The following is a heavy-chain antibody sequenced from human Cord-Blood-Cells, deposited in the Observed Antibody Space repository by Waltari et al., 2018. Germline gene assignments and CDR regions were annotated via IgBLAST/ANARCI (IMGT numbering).Heavy chain of an antibody. CDR3: ARDYVSNYYYYGMDV. CDR1: GGSVSSGSYY. D-gene: IGHD3-10*02. J-gene: IGHJ6*02. Sequence: QVQLQESGPGLVKPSETLSLTCTVSGGSVSSGSYYCSWIRQPPGKGLEWIGYIYYSGSTNYNPSLKSRVTISVDTSKNQFSLKLSSVTTADTAVYYCARDYVSNYYYYGMDVWGQGTTVTVSS. CDR2: IYYSGST. V-gene: IGHV4-61*01.